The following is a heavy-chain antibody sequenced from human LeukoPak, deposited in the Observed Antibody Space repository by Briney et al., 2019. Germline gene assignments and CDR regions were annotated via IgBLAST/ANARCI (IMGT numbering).Heavy chain of an antibody. CDR3: ARTARITMVRGAPYYMDV. V-gene: IGHV4-59*01. J-gene: IGHJ6*03. CDR2: IYYSGST. Sequence: SETLSLTCTVSDDSITTYYWSWIRRPPGKGLEWIGYIYYSGSTNYNPSLRSRVTISLDTSKNQFSLKLSSVTAADTAVYYCARTARITMVRGAPYYMDVWGKGTTVTVSS. CDR1: DDSITTYY. D-gene: IGHD3-10*01.